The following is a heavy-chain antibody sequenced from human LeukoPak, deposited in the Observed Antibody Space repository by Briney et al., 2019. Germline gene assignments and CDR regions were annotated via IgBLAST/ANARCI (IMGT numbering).Heavy chain of an antibody. CDR2: INAGNGNT. D-gene: IGHD1-26*01. J-gene: IGHJ6*02. CDR1: GYTFTSYA. CDR3: AIVQWELLYYYYGMDV. Sequence: ASVKVSCKASGYTFTSYAMHWVRQAPGQRLEWMGWINAGNGNTKYSQKFQGRVTITRDTSASTAYMELSSLRSEDTAVYYCAIVQWELLYYYYGMDVWGQGTTVTVSS. V-gene: IGHV1-3*01.